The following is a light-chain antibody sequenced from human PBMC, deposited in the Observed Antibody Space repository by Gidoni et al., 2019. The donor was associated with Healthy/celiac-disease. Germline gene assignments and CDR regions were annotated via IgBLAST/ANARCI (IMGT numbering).Light chain of an antibody. CDR2: AAS. CDR1: QSISSY. Sequence: DIQMIQSPSSLSASVGDRVTITCRASQSISSYLNWYQQKPGKAPKLPIYAASSLQSGVPSRFSGSGSGTDFTLTISSLQPEDFATYYCQQSYSTPLTFGGGTKVEIQ. V-gene: IGKV1-39*01. J-gene: IGKJ4*01. CDR3: QQSYSTPLT.